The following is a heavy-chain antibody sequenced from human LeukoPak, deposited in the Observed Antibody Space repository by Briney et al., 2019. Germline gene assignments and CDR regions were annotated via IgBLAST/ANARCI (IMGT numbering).Heavy chain of an antibody. CDR2: ITWDGGST. CDR3: ARDLIIWGASLLGAFDI. J-gene: IGHJ3*02. Sequence: GGSLRLSCAASGFTFDDYAMHWVRQAPGKGLEWVSLITWDGGSTYYADSVKGRFTISRDNAKNSLYLQMNSLRAEDTAVYYCARDLIIWGASLLGAFDIWGQGTMVTVSS. D-gene: IGHD3-16*01. CDR1: GFTFDDYA. V-gene: IGHV3-43D*03.